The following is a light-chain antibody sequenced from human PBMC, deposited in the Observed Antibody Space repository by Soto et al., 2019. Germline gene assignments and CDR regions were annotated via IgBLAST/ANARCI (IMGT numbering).Light chain of an antibody. CDR2: GNS. CDR3: PSYDSGVTAWV. Sequence: QSVLTQPPSVSGSPGQRVTISCTGSSCNVGGGYDVSWYQQLPGKAPKLLIYGNSNRPPGVPDRFSGSKSGTAASLAISGRQGENGADYYGPSYDSGVTAWVFGGGTK. CDR1: SCNVGGGYD. V-gene: IGLV1-40*01. J-gene: IGLJ3*02.